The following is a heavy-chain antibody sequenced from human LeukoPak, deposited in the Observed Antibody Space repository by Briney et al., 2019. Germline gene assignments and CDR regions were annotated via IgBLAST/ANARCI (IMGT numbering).Heavy chain of an antibody. CDR1: RFTFSSYG. CDR3: AKVKGEVIGAFDI. J-gene: IGHJ4*02. CDR2: ISYDGNNR. V-gene: IGHV3-30*18. D-gene: IGHD3-16*01. Sequence: GGSLRLSCAASRFTFSSYGMHWVRQAPGKGLEWVAVISYDGNNRYYADSVKGRFTISRYNSKNTLYLQMNSLRAEDTAVYYCAKVKGEVIGAFDIWGQGTLVTVSS.